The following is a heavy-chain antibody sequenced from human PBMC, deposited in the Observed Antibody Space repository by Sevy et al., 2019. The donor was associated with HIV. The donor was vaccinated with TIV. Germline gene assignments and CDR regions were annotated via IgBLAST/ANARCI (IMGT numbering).Heavy chain of an antibody. CDR1: GGSISSGGYY. CDR3: ARDRGYYYDSSGDV. V-gene: IGHV4-31*03. CDR2: IYYSGST. Sequence: SETLSLTCTVSGGSISSGGYYWSWIRQHPGKGLEWIGYIYYSGSTYYNPSLKSRVTIPVDTSKNQFSLKLSSVTAADTAVYYCARDRGYYYDSSGDVWGQGTTVTVSS. J-gene: IGHJ6*02. D-gene: IGHD3-22*01.